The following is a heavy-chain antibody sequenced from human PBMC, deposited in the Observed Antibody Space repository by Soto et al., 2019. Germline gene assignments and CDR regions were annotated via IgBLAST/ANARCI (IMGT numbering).Heavy chain of an antibody. CDR1: GGSFSGYY. CDR2: INHSGST. V-gene: IGHV4-34*01. D-gene: IGHD6-13*01. Sequence: SETLSLTCAVYGGSFSGYYWSWIRQPPGKGLEWIGEINHSGSTNYNPSLKSRVTISVDTSKNQFSLKLSSVTAADTAVYYCARAPALEAAGDGFDYWGQGTLVTVSS. CDR3: ARAPALEAAGDGFDY. J-gene: IGHJ4*02.